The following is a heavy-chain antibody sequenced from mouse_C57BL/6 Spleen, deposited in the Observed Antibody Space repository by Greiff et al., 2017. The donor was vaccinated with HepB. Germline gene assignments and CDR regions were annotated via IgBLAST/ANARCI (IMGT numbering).Heavy chain of an antibody. J-gene: IGHJ3*01. V-gene: IGHV1-49*01. Sequence: LKQSGAELVRPGSSVKLSCKDSYFDFMASAMHWVKQRPGHGLEWIGSFTMYSDATEYSENFKGKATLTANTSSSTAYMELSSLTSEDSAVYYCARARGGYDEGFAYWGQGTLVTVSA. CDR1: YFDFMASA. CDR3: ARARGGYDEGFAY. CDR2: FTMYSDAT. D-gene: IGHD2-2*01.